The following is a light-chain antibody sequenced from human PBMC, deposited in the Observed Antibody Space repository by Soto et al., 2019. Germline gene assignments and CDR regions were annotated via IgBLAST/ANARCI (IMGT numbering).Light chain of an antibody. Sequence: DIEMTQSPSTLSASVGDRVTITCRASQTIRRWLAWYQQRPGKAPKVLIYDASTLESGVPARFSGSGSETEFTLTISSLQPEDSATYYSQHYNSDPCTFGQGNKVDIK. CDR2: DAS. V-gene: IGKV1-5*01. CDR3: QHYNSDPCT. CDR1: QTIRRW. J-gene: IGKJ1*01.